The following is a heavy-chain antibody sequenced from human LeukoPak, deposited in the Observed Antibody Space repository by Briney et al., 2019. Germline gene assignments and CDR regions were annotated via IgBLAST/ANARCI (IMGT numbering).Heavy chain of an antibody. CDR1: GGTFSSYA. CDR3: AREGGDRGVNYYYYYMDV. V-gene: IGHV1-69*05. CDR2: IIPIFGTA. Sequence: GASVKVSCKASGGTFSSYAISWVRQAPGQGLEWMGRIIPIFGTANYAQKFQGRVTITTDESTSTAYMELSSLRSEDTAVYYCAREGGDRGVNYYYYYMDVWGKGTTVTVSS. D-gene: IGHD3-10*01. J-gene: IGHJ6*03.